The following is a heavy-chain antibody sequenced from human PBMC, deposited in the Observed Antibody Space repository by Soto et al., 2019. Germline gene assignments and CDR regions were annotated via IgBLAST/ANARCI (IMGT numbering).Heavy chain of an antibody. D-gene: IGHD3-10*01. Sequence: SVKVSCKASGGTFSSYAISWVRQAPGQGLEWMGGIIPIFGTANYALKFQGRVTITADESTSTAYMELSSLRSEDTPLYYCARDLFDYYGSASPVPHWGQVTPITV. J-gene: IGHJ4*02. V-gene: IGHV1-69*13. CDR1: GGTFSSYA. CDR3: ARDLFDYYGSASPVPH. CDR2: IIPIFGTA.